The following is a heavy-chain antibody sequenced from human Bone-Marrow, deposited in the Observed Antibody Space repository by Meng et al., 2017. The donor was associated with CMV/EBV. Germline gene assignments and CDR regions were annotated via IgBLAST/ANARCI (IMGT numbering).Heavy chain of an antibody. V-gene: IGHV1-46*01. D-gene: IGHD3-22*01. CDR2: INPSGGST. CDR1: GYTFTSYY. CDR3: AREPLQSNYYDSSHPGFDY. J-gene: IGHJ4*02. Sequence: ASVKVSCKASGYTFTSYYMHWVRQAPGQGLEWMGIINPSGGSTSYAQEFQGRVTMTRDTSTSTVYMELSSLRSEDTAVYYCAREPLQSNYYDSSHPGFDYWGQGTLVTVSS.